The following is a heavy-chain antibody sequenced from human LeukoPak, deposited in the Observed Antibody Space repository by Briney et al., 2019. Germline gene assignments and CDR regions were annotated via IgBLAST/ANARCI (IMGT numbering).Heavy chain of an antibody. CDR1: GFTFNSYA. CDR3: AKDWFGIAVTGTGAFDI. CDR2: ISGSGGST. D-gene: IGHD6-19*01. J-gene: IGHJ3*02. V-gene: IGHV3-23*01. Sequence: GGSLRLSCAASGFTFNSYAMRWVRQAPGKGLEWVSAISGSGGSTYYADSVKGRFTISRDNSKNTLYPQMNSLRAEDSAVYYCAKDWFGIAVTGTGAFDIWGHGTMVTVSS.